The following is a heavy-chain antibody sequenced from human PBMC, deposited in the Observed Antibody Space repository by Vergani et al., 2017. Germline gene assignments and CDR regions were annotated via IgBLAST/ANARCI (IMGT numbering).Heavy chain of an antibody. CDR2: IYYSGST. V-gene: IGHV4-38-2*01. J-gene: IGHJ4*02. D-gene: IGHD6-6*01. CDR3: AAPDY. Sequence: QVQLQESGPGLVKPSETLSLTCAVSGYSISSGYYWGWIRQPPGKGLEWIGSIYYSGSTYYNPSLKSRVTISVDTSKNQFSLKLSSVTAADTAVYYCAAPDYWGQGTLVTVSS. CDR1: GYSISSGYY.